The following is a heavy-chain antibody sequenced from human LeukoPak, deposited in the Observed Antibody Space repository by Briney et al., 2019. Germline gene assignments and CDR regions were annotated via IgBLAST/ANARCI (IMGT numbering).Heavy chain of an antibody. D-gene: IGHD6-19*01. V-gene: IGHV3-23*01. Sequence: PGGSLRLSCAASGFTFSSYAMSWVRQAPGKGLEWVSAISGSGGSTYYADSVKGRFTISRDNSKNTLYLQMNSLRAEDTAVYYCANGEGIAVAGYDYWGQGTLVTVSS. CDR2: ISGSGGST. CDR3: ANGEGIAVAGYDY. CDR1: GFTFSSYA. J-gene: IGHJ4*02.